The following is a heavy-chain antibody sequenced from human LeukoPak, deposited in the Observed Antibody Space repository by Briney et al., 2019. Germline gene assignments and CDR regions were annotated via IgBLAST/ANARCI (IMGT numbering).Heavy chain of an antibody. J-gene: IGHJ4*02. CDR3: ARGVLVRGSASFDY. D-gene: IGHD3-10*01. CDR1: GGSISSYY. CDR2: IYSNGNI. Sequence: PSETLSLTCTVSGGSISSYYWSWIRQPAGRGLEWVGRIYSNGNIDYNPSLKSRVTMSVDTSKNQFSLRLSSVTAEDTAVYYCARGVLVRGSASFDYWGQGTLVTVSS. V-gene: IGHV4-4*07.